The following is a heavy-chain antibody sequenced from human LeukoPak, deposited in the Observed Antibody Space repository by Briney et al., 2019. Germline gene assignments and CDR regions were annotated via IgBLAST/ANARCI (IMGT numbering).Heavy chain of an antibody. J-gene: IGHJ6*02. CDR2: MNPSSGNT. D-gene: IGHD5-18*01. Sequence: GASVKVSCKASGYTFTSYDINWVRQATGQGLEWMGWMNPSSGNTGYAQKFQGRVTMTRNTSISTAYMELSSLGSEDTAVYYCARGIIQLWLRLYYYYGMDVWGQGTTVTVSS. CDR1: GYTFTSYD. CDR3: ARGIIQLWLRLYYYYGMDV. V-gene: IGHV1-8*01.